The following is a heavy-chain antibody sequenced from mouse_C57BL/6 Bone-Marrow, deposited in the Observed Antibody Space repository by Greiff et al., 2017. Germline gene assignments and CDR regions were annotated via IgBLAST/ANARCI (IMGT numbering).Heavy chain of an antibody. CDR2: FTMYSDAT. Sequence: LQQSGAELVRPGSSVMLSCTDSYFAFMASAMYWVKQRPGHGLEWIGTFTMYSDATEYSENFKGKATLTAKNSSSHVYMALSRFPSDDSAFYYCARLDYTAYWGQGTSVTVSS. V-gene: IGHV1-49*01. J-gene: IGHJ4*01. D-gene: IGHD2-12*01. CDR3: ARLDYTAY. CDR1: YFAFMASA.